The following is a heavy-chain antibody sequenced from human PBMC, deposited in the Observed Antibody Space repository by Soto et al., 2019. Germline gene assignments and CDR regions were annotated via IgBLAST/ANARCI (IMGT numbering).Heavy chain of an antibody. V-gene: IGHV3-30*18. CDR1: GFTFSSYG. J-gene: IGHJ4*02. D-gene: IGHD6-19*01. Sequence: QVQLVESGGGVVQPGRSLRLSCAASGFTFSSYGMHWVRQAPGKGLEWVAVISYDGSNKYYADSVKGRFTISRDNSKNTLYLQMNSLRAEDTAVYYCAKDYSSGFTGFDYWGQGTLVTVSS. CDR3: AKDYSSGFTGFDY. CDR2: ISYDGSNK.